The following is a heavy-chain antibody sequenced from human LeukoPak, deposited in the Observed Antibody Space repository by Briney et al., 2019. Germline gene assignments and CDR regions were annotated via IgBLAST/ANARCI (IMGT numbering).Heavy chain of an antibody. CDR2: ISWDGGST. J-gene: IGHJ4*02. CDR3: AKDTGSSGWYGAFEY. D-gene: IGHD6-19*01. CDR1: GFIFAKYA. V-gene: IGHV3-43*01. Sequence: PGGSLRLSCTTSGFIFAKYAMAWVRQSPGKGLEWVSLISWDGGSTYYADSVKGRFTISRDNSKNSLYLQMNSLRTEDTALYYCAKDTGSSGWYGAFEYWGQGTLVTVSS.